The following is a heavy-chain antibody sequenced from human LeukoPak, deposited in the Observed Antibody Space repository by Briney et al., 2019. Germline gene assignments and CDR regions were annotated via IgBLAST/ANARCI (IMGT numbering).Heavy chain of an antibody. CDR3: SRSWDACKLGDY. V-gene: IGHV4-39*01. CDR2: IHPHGTM. CDR1: DESISSSDYY. D-gene: IGHD1-26*01. J-gene: IGHJ4*02. Sequence: PSETLSLTCSVSDESISSSDYYWGWIRQPPGKGLEWIGTIHPHGTMYYNPSLKSRVTISMDKSKNLFSLKLNSVTAADTAVYYCSRSWDACKLGDYWGQGSLVIVSS.